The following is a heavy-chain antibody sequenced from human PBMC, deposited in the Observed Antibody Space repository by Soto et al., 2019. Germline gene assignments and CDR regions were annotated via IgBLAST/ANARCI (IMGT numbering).Heavy chain of an antibody. CDR2: ISSSSSYI. J-gene: IGHJ4*02. D-gene: IGHD2-2*01. CDR1: GFTFSSYI. Sequence: GGSLRLSCAASGFTFSSYIMNWVRQAPGKGLEWVSSISSSSSYIYYADYADSVKGRFTISRDNAKNSLYLQMNSLRAEDTAVYYCARAVPAAIGFLPDYYFDYWGQGTLVTVPS. CDR3: ARAVPAAIGFLPDYYFDY. V-gene: IGHV3-21*04.